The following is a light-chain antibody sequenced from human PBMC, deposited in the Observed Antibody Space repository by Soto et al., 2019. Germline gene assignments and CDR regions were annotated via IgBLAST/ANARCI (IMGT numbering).Light chain of an antibody. CDR2: GAS. Sequence: EIVMTQSPATLSVSPGERATLSCRASQSVSIDLAWYQQKPGQAPRLLIYGASTRATGIPARFSGSGSGTEFSLTISSVQSEDFAVYYCQQYNNWPPWTFGQGTKVEIK. V-gene: IGKV3-15*01. CDR1: QSVSID. CDR3: QQYNNWPPWT. J-gene: IGKJ1*01.